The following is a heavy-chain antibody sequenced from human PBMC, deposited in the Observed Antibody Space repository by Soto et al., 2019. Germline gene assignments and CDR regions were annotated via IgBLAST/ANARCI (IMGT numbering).Heavy chain of an antibody. CDR2: ISSSSSYI. D-gene: IGHD1-1*01. CDR1: GFTFSSYS. V-gene: IGHV3-21*01. CDR3: ARVQGMSDNWNDPKLFDY. J-gene: IGHJ4*02. Sequence: GGSLRLSCAASGFTFSSYSMNWVRQAPGKWLEWVSSISSSSSYIYYADSVKGRFTISRDNAKNSLYLQMNSLRAEDTALYYCARVQGMSDNWNDPKLFDYWGQGTLVTVSS.